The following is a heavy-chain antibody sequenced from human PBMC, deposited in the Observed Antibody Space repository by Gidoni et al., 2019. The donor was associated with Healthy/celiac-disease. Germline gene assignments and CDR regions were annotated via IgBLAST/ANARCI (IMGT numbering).Heavy chain of an antibody. Sequence: EVQRGESGGGREQPGRSRSIPCTAAGCTVDDDARSWVRRAPGKGLGWVGFLRSQSSGGTTVYAASVKGRFTISRDDSKSIASLQMNSLKPEDTSVYYCTREYYYDRSGYSLTFDYWGQGTLVTVSS. CDR3: TREYYYDRSGYSLTFDY. V-gene: IGHV3-49*04. CDR1: GCTVDDDA. CDR2: LRSQSSGGTT. D-gene: IGHD3-22*01. J-gene: IGHJ4*02.